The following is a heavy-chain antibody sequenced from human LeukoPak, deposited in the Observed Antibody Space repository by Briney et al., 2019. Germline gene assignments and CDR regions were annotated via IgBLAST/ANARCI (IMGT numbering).Heavy chain of an antibody. CDR1: GFTFDNYE. Sequence: GGSLRLSCTASGFTFDNYEMNWIRQAPGKGLEWVSYISSSGSTIYYADSVKGRFTISRDNAKNSLYLQMNSLRAEDTAVYYCASRNSKWLVNYFDYWGQGTLVTVSS. V-gene: IGHV3-48*03. CDR3: ASRNSKWLVNYFDY. CDR2: ISSSGSTI. J-gene: IGHJ4*02. D-gene: IGHD6-19*01.